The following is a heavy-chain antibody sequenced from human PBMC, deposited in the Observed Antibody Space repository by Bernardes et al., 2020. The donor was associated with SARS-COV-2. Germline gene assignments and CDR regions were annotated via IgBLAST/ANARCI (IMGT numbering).Heavy chain of an antibody. CDR3: AKLGDGDYLSWFDP. CDR2: ISASAGRT. CDR1: GFTLSSYS. D-gene: IGHD4-17*01. Sequence: GSLRLSLTAAGFTLSSYSMTWVRPAPGKWLEWVSGISASAGRTYSADSVKGRFTISRDNSKNTLYLQMNSLRAEDTAVYYCAKLGDGDYLSWFDPGGRGTLVTVSS. J-gene: IGHJ5*02. V-gene: IGHV3-23*01.